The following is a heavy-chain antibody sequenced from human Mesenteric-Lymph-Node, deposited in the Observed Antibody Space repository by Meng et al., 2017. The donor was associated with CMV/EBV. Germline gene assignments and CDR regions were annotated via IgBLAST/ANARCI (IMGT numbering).Heavy chain of an antibody. CDR2: ISSSSSYI. CDR3: ARGERIGY. J-gene: IGHJ4*02. Sequence: GESLKISCAASGFTFSSYSMNWVRQAPGKGLEWVSSISSSSSYIYYADSVKGRFTISRDNAKNSLYLQMNSPRAEDTAVYYCARGERIGYWGQGTLVTVSS. D-gene: IGHD1-1*01. CDR1: GFTFSSYS. V-gene: IGHV3-21*01.